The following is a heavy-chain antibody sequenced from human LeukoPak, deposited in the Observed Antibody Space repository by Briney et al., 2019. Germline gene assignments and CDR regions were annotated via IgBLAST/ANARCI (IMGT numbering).Heavy chain of an antibody. V-gene: IGHV3-21*01. CDR2: ISSSSSYI. Sequence: GRSLRLSCAAYGFTFSSYTMNCVRQAPGKGLEWVSSISSSSSYIYYADSVKGRFTIYRDNAKNSLYLQMNSLRAEDTAVYYCARASMVRGVGWFDPWGQGTLVTVSS. CDR1: GFTFSSYT. D-gene: IGHD3-10*01. J-gene: IGHJ5*02. CDR3: ARASMVRGVGWFDP.